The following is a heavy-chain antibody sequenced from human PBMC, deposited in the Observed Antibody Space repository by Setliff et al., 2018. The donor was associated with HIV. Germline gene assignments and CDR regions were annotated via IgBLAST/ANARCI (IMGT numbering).Heavy chain of an antibody. D-gene: IGHD3-3*01. CDR3: ARIFGDQGYYYGMDV. J-gene: IGHJ6*02. Sequence: KPSETLSLTCTVSGGSISSGSYYWNWIRQPAGKGLEWIGYIYYSGSTNYNPSLKSRITISVDTSKNQFSLKLSSVIAADTAVYYCARIFGDQGYYYGMDVWGQGTTVTVSS. V-gene: IGHV4-61*10. CDR1: GGSISSGSYY. CDR2: IYYSGST.